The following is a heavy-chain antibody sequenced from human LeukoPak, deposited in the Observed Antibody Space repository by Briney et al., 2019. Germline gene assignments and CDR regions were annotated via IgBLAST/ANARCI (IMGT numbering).Heavy chain of an antibody. D-gene: IGHD3-10*01. J-gene: IGHJ4*02. CDR2: ISSSSSYI. Sequence: GGSLRLSCAASGFTLSSYSMNWVRQAPGKGLEWVSSISSSSSYIYYADSVKGRFTISRDNAKNSLYLQMNSLRAEDTAVYYCARGEGDGSGVGDYWGQGTLVTVSS. CDR1: GFTLSSYS. CDR3: ARGEGDGSGVGDY. V-gene: IGHV3-21*01.